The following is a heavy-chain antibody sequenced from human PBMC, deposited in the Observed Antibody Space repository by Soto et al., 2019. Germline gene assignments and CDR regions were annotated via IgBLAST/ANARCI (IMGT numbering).Heavy chain of an antibody. V-gene: IGHV4-31*03. CDR3: ARGGVLHDAFDI. Sequence: SETLSLTCTVSGGSISSGDYYWSWIRQHPGKGLEWIGYIYYSGSTYYNPSLKSRVTISVDTSKNQFSLKLSSVTAADTAVYYCARGGVLHDAFDIWGQGTMVTVSS. J-gene: IGHJ3*02. D-gene: IGHD1-26*01. CDR2: IYYSGST. CDR1: GGSISSGDYY.